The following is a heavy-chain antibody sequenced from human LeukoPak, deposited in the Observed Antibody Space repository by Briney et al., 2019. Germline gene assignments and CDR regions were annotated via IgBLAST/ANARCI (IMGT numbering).Heavy chain of an antibody. Sequence: PSETLPLTCAVSGYSISSGYYWGWIRQPPGKGLEWIGSIYHSGSTYYNPSLKSRVTISVDTSKNQFSLKLSSVTAADTAVYYCARPLSKAAAVAGTRAFDTWGQGTMVTVSS. CDR3: ARPLSKAAAVAGTRAFDT. D-gene: IGHD6-19*01. CDR2: IYHSGST. CDR1: GYSISSGYY. V-gene: IGHV4-38-2*01. J-gene: IGHJ3*02.